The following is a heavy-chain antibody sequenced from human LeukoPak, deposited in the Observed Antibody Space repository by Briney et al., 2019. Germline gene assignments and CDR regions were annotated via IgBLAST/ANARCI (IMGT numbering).Heavy chain of an antibody. CDR3: ARELSRRITIFGVASNFDP. J-gene: IGHJ5*02. V-gene: IGHV3-30-3*01. CDR1: GFTFSSYA. D-gene: IGHD3-3*01. Sequence: GGSLRLSCAASGFTFSSYAMHWVRQAPGKGLEWVAVISYDGSNKYYADSVKGRFTISRDNSKNTLYLQMNSLRAEDTAVYYCARELSRRITIFGVASNFDPWGQGTLVTVSS. CDR2: ISYDGSNK.